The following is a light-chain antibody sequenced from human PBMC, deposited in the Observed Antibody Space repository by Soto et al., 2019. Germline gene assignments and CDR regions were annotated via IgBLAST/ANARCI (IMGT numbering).Light chain of an antibody. CDR3: NSYTTRSTWV. CDR2: EVS. V-gene: IGLV2-14*01. CDR1: SSDVGAYHY. J-gene: IGLJ3*02. Sequence: QSALTQPASVSGSPGQSITISCTGTSSDVGAYHYVSWYQQHPGKVPKLLIFEVSNRPSGVSSRFSGSKSANTASLTISGLQAEDEADYYCNSYTTRSTWVVGGGTKLTVL.